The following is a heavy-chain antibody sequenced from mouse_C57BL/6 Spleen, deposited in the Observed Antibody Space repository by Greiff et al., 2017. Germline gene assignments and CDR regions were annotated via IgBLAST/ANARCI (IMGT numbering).Heavy chain of an antibody. CDR3: ALYDGYYGTGWFAY. CDR1: GYSFTSYY. J-gene: IGHJ3*01. D-gene: IGHD2-3*01. CDR2: IYPGSGNT. Sequence: VQLQQSGPELVKPGASVKISCKASGYSFTSYYIHWVKQRPGQGLEWIGWIYPGSGNTKYNEKFKGKATLTADTSSSTAYMQLSSLTSEDSAVYYCALYDGYYGTGWFAYWGQGTLVTVSA. V-gene: IGHV1-66*01.